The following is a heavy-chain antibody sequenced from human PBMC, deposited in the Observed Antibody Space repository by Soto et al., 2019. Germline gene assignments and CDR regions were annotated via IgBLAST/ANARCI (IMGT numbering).Heavy chain of an antibody. CDR2: INPSGGST. Sequence: GASVKVSCKASGYTFTRNYMHWVRQAPGQGPEWMGIINPSGGSTTYAQKFQGRVTMTRDTSTSTVYMELSSLRSEDTAVYYCARAFDYYDRSGYFGFDIWGQGTMVTVS. CDR3: ARAFDYYDRSGYFGFDI. D-gene: IGHD3-22*01. J-gene: IGHJ3*02. V-gene: IGHV1-46*01. CDR1: GYTFTRNY.